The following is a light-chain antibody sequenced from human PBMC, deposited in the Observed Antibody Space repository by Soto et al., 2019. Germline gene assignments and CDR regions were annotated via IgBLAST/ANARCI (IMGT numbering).Light chain of an antibody. CDR3: GTWDSSLSGIV. CDR1: SSNIGNNY. J-gene: IGLJ7*01. CDR2: DDV. Sequence: QAVLTQPPSVSAAPGQKVTISCSGSSSNIGNNYVSWYQQLPGTAPKVLIYDDVKRPSRIPDRFTGSKSGTSATLGITGLQTGDEAHYYCGTWDSSLSGIVFGGGTQLTVL. V-gene: IGLV1-51*01.